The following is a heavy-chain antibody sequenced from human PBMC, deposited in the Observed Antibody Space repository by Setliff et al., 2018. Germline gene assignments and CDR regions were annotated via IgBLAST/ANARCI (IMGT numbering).Heavy chain of an antibody. CDR2: ISSYNGHT. CDR3: AISTLSICTGGNCPNAFDV. D-gene: IGHD2-8*02. Sequence: ASVKVSCKATGYTLSRHYMHWVRQAPGQGLEWMGWISSYNGHTNYAPKVQGRVTMTTDTSTGTASMELRSLRSDDTAIYYCAISTLSICTGGNCPNAFDVWGQGTVVTVSS. V-gene: IGHV1-18*04. J-gene: IGHJ3*01. CDR1: GYTLSRHY.